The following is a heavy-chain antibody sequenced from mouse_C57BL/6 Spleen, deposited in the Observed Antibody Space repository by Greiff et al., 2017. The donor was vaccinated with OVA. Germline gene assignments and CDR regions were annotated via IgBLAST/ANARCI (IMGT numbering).Heavy chain of an antibody. J-gene: IGHJ4*01. CDR3: ARNGNYYAMDY. Sequence: EVQRVESGGGLVKPGGSLKLSCAASGFTFSSYTMSWVRQTPEKRLEWVATISGGGGNTYYPDSVKGRFTISRDNAKNTLYLQMSSLRSEDTALYYCARNGNYYAMDYWGQGTSVTVSS. CDR1: GFTFSSYT. D-gene: IGHD2-1*01. CDR2: ISGGGGNT. V-gene: IGHV5-9*01.